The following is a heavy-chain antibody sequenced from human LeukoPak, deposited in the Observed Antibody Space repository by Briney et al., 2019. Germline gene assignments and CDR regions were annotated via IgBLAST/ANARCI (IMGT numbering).Heavy chain of an antibody. J-gene: IGHJ4*02. CDR1: GFTFSRHA. Sequence: GGSLRLSCAASGFTFSRHAMSWVRQAPGKGLEWVSTTGLNSVNTLCAESVQGRFSISRDNAKNTLDLQMDNLRVDDTAVYYCAKGDDIGKHPTRAYYFDTWGQGTLVTVSS. D-gene: IGHD5-24*01. V-gene: IGHV3-23*01. CDR2: TGLNSVNT. CDR3: AKGDDIGKHPTRAYYFDT.